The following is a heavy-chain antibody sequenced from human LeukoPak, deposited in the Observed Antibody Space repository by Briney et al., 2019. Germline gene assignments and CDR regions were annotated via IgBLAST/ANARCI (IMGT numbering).Heavy chain of an antibody. CDR1: GYSFTNYW. CDR3: ARRAETPNGVCCLFDY. Sequence: GESLKIPCQGSGYSFTNYWIGWVRQMPGKGLEWMGVIYPGDSDIRYSPSFQGQVTISADKSISTASVQWSSLKASDTAMYYCARRAETPNGVCCLFDYWGQGTLVTVSS. V-gene: IGHV5-51*01. J-gene: IGHJ4*02. CDR2: IYPGDSDI. D-gene: IGHD2-8*01.